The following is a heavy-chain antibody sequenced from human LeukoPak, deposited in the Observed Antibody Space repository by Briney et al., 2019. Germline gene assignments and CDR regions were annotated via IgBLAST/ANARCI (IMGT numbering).Heavy chain of an antibody. CDR1: GFTFSSYA. D-gene: IGHD4-17*01. V-gene: IGHV3-66*01. CDR3: ARDGHFGDYDDAFDI. J-gene: IGHJ3*02. Sequence: GGSLRLSCAASGFTFSSYAMSWVRQAPGRGLEWVSLISSGGSTYYADSVKGRFTISRDRSENTLYLQMSSLRVEDTALYYCARDGHFGDYDDAFDIWGQGTMVTVSS. CDR2: ISSGGST.